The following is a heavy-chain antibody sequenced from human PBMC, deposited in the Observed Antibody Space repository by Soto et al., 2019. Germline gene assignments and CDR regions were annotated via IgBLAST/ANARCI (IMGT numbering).Heavy chain of an antibody. CDR3: ARQAIGDDYYYDMDV. J-gene: IGHJ6*03. D-gene: IGHD2-21*01. Sequence: QVQLQESGPGLVKPSETLSLTCTVSGGSISDYYWGWIRQPPGKGLEWVGYISFSGSTSYNPSLKGRVTIAVDTSNNQFSLTLSPVTAADTAVYYCARQAIGDDYYYDMDVWGRGTTVTVSS. V-gene: IGHV4-59*08. CDR2: ISFSGST. CDR1: GGSISDYY.